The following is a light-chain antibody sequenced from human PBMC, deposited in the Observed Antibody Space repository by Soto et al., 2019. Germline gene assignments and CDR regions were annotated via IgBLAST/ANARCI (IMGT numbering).Light chain of an antibody. CDR3: QQYGRSPRT. V-gene: IGKV3-20*01. CDR2: CAS. CDR1: PSVSSSY. J-gene: IGKJ1*01. Sequence: EIVLTQSPGTLALSPGERATLSCRASPSVSSSYLALYQQKPGQAPRLLIYCASSRATGIPDRFSGSGSGTEFSLTISRLEPEDFAVYYCQQYGRSPRTLGQGTKGDTK.